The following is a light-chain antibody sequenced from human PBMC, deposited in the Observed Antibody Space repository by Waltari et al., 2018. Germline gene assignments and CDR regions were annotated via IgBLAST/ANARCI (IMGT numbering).Light chain of an antibody. CDR1: SSDVGSYHF. Sequence: QSALTQPASVSGSPGQSITISCTGTSSDVGSYHFVSWHQQHPGKAPKLMIYEDSKRPSGISNRFSGSKSGNTDSLTISGLQAEDEADYYCCSYAGGSTLVFGGGTRVTVL. CDR3: CSYAGGSTLV. V-gene: IGLV2-23*01. CDR2: EDS. J-gene: IGLJ3*02.